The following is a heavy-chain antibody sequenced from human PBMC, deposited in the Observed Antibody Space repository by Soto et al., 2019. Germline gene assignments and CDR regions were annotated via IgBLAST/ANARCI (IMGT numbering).Heavy chain of an antibody. CDR2: IYYSGST. J-gene: IGHJ5*02. V-gene: IGHV4-39*02. D-gene: IGHD3-9*01. Sequence: ETPSLTCTVSDGSISSSSYYWGWLRQPRGKVLEWIGSIYYSGSTYYTPSLKSRVTISVDTSKNQFSLKLSSVTAADTAVYYCARDGSELRYFDWLLNWFDPWGQGTLVTVS. CDR1: DGSISSSSYY. CDR3: ARDGSELRYFDWLLNWFDP.